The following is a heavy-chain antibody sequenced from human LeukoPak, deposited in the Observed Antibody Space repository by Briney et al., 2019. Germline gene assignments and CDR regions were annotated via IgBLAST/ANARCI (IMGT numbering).Heavy chain of an antibody. D-gene: IGHD5-24*01. Sequence: GESLKISCKGFGYDFFGYWIGWVRQMPGKGLEWMGIIFPGDSQTYYSPSFQGQVTISADKSISTAYLQWSSLKASDTAMYYCARHVLTPSRDGYNWGRYYYSMDVWGQGTTVTVSS. V-gene: IGHV5-51*01. CDR2: IFPGDSQT. J-gene: IGHJ6*02. CDR3: ARHVLTPSRDGYNWGRYYYSMDV. CDR1: GYDFFGYW.